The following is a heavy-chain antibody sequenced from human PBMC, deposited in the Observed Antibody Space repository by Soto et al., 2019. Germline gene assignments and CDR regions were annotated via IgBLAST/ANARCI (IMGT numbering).Heavy chain of an antibody. Sequence: QVQLQESGPGLVRPSQTLSLTCTVSGGSISSDHYHWTWIRQTPGKGLEWIGYIHYSGSVYYNPSLHNRVTMSVDPSNNLFSLKLSSVTAADTAVYFCVRKADGGDRAYYGLDVWGQGTTVTVSS. D-gene: IGHD5-18*01. CDR3: VRKADGGDRAYYGLDV. J-gene: IGHJ6*02. CDR2: IHYSGSV. CDR1: GGSISSDHYH. V-gene: IGHV4-30-4*01.